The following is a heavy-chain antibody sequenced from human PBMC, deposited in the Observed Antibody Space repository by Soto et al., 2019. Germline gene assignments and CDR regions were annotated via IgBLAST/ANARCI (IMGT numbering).Heavy chain of an antibody. CDR3: AEWPAIVVVPAAPTRCFDP. J-gene: IGHJ5*02. D-gene: IGHD2-2*01. V-gene: IGHV3-23*01. CDR2: ISGSGGST. Sequence: EVQLLESGGGLVQPGGSLRLSCAASGFTFSSDAMSWVRQAPGKGLEWVSAISGSGGSTYYADSVKGRFTISRDNSKNTLYLQMNSLRAEDTAVYYCAEWPAIVVVPAAPTRCFDPWGQGTLVTVSS. CDR1: GFTFSSDA.